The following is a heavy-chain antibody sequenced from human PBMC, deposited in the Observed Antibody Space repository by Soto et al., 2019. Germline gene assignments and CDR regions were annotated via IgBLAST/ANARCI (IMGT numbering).Heavy chain of an antibody. D-gene: IGHD1-1*01. CDR1: RYIFTAYF. V-gene: IGHV1-2*02. J-gene: IGHJ5*02. CDR3: ASHDPGARFDP. CDR2: INPNNGAT. Sequence: QVQLVQSGAEVKKPGASVKVSCKAPRYIFTAYFMHWVRQDPGQGLEWMGWINPNNGATHYGLSFQGRVTMTSDPSISTAYMELSSLRSDDTAVYYCASHDPGARFDPWGQGTLVIVSS.